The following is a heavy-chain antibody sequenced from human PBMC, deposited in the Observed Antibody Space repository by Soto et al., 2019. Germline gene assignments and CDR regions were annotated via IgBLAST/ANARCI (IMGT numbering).Heavy chain of an antibody. J-gene: IGHJ5*01. V-gene: IGHV3-74*01. D-gene: IGHD1-7*01. Sequence: GESLKISCAASGFTFSSHWMHCVRQTKGKGLVWVSRINGDGSSTSYADSVKGRFTISRDNAKNMLYLQVNSLRADDTAVYYCAGSPGLSRISGTTLGAWGQGTLVTVSS. CDR3: AGSPGLSRISGTTLGA. CDR1: GFTFSSHW. CDR2: INGDGSST.